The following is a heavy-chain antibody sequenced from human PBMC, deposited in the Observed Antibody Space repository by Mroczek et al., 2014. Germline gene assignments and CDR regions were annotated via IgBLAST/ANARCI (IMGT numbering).Heavy chain of an antibody. CDR1: KFTFSSYG. Sequence: QVQLQESGGGVVQPGRSLRLSCAASKFTFSSYGMHWVRQAPGKGLEWVAVIWYDGSNKYYADSVKGRFTISRDNSKNTLYLQMNSLRADDTAVYYCARDRAPEILWFGELLQGDAFDIWGQGTMVTVSS. CDR2: IWYDGSNK. D-gene: IGHD3-10*01. CDR3: ARDRAPEILWFGELLQGDAFDI. J-gene: IGHJ3*02. V-gene: IGHV3-33*01.